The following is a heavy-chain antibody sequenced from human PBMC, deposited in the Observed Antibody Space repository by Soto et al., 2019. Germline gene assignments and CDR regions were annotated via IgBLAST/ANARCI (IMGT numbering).Heavy chain of an antibody. CDR1: GFTFSNAW. CDR3: TTTESLTYYDFWSGYYFHDY. Sequence: GGSLRLSCAASGFTFSNAWMNWVRQAPGKGLEWVGRIKSKTDGGTTDYAAPVKGRFTISRDDSKNTLYLQMNSLKTEDTAVYYCTTTESLTYYDFWSGYYFHDYWGQGTLVTVPQ. D-gene: IGHD3-3*01. V-gene: IGHV3-15*07. CDR2: IKSKTDGGTT. J-gene: IGHJ4*02.